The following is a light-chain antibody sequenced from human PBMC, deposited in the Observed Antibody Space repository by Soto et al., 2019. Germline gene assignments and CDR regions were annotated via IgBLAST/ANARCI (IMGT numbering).Light chain of an antibody. V-gene: IGLV1-40*01. CDR3: QSSDSSLSGLV. CDR1: SSNIGAGYD. J-gene: IGLJ1*01. Sequence: QSVLTQPPSVSGAPGQRVTISCTGRSSNIGAGYDVHWYQQLPGTAPKLLIYGNSNRPSGVPDRFSGSKSGTSASLAITGLQAEDEADYYCQSSDSSLSGLVFGTGTKLTVL. CDR2: GNS.